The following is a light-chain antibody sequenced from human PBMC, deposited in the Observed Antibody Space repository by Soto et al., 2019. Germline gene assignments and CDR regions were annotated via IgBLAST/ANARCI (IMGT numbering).Light chain of an antibody. V-gene: IGKV3-15*01. J-gene: IGKJ1*01. Sequence: EIVMTQSPATLSVSPGERATLSCRASQSVSSNLAWYQQKPGQAPRLLIYGASTRATGIPASFSGSGSGTEFTLTISSLQSEDFAVDYCQQYNNWPPRGTFGQGTKVEIK. CDR3: QQYNNWPPRGT. CDR1: QSVSSN. CDR2: GAS.